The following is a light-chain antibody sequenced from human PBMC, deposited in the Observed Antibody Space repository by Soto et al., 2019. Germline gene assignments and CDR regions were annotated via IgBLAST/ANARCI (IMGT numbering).Light chain of an antibody. CDR2: AAS. J-gene: IGKJ2*01. CDR1: QGISSY. V-gene: IGKV1-9*01. CDR3: QQLNSYPYN. Sequence: DIQLTQSPSFLSASVGDRVTITCRASQGISSYLAWYQQKPGKAPKLLIYAASTLQSGVPSRFSGSGSGTDFTLTISSLQPEDFATYYGQQLNSYPYNFGQGTKLEIK.